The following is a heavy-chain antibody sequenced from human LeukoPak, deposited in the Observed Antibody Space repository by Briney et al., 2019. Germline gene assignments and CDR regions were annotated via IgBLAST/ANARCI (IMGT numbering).Heavy chain of an antibody. V-gene: IGHV3-23*01. CDR1: GGSFSGYY. CDR3: AKGQGNWNWGGDI. Sequence: KPSETLSLTCAVYGGSFSGYYWSWIRQPPGKGLEWVSAISGSGGSTYYADSVKGRFTISRDNSKNTLYLQMNSLRAEDTAVYYCAKGQGNWNWGGDIWGQGTMVTVSS. J-gene: IGHJ3*02. CDR2: ISGSGGST. D-gene: IGHD1-7*01.